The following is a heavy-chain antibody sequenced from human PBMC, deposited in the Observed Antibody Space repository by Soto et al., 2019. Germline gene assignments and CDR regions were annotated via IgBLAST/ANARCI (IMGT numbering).Heavy chain of an antibody. CDR2: ISYDGSNK. V-gene: IGHV3-30*03. CDR3: VRSGDNYNLLDY. D-gene: IGHD1-1*01. Sequence: PGGSLRLSCAASGFTFSSYGMHWVRQAPGKGLEWVAVISYDGSNKYYADSVKGRFSISRDNAKNSLYLQINSLRGDDTATYFCVRSGDNYNLLDYWGQGTPVTVSS. CDR1: GFTFSSYG. J-gene: IGHJ4*02.